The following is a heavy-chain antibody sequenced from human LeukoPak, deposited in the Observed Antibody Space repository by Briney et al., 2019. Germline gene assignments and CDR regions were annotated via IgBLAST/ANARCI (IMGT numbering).Heavy chain of an antibody. D-gene: IGHD5-12*01. CDR3: ARVEDSGYDYRGWFDP. Sequence: SETLSLTCTVSGGSISSGSYYWGWIRQPPGKGLECIGTIHYSGNTNYNPSLKSRVTTSVDTSKNQFSLKVSSVTAADTAVYYCARVEDSGYDYRGWFDPWGQGTLVTVSS. CDR2: IHYSGNT. CDR1: GGSISSGSYY. V-gene: IGHV4-39*07. J-gene: IGHJ5*02.